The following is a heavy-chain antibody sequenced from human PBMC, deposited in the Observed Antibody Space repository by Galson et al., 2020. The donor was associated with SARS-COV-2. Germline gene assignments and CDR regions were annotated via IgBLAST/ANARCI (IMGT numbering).Heavy chain of an antibody. D-gene: IGHD1-26*01. V-gene: IGHV1-2*02. CDR1: GYTFTGYY. J-gene: IGHJ3*02. CDR2: INPNSGGT. Sequence: ASVKVSCKASGYTFTGYYMHWVRQAPGQGLEWMGWINPNSGGTNYAQKFQGRVTMTRDTSISTAYMELSRLRSDDTAVYYCARDLGLVGDHADACDIWGQGTMVTVSS. CDR3: ARDLGLVGDHADACDI.